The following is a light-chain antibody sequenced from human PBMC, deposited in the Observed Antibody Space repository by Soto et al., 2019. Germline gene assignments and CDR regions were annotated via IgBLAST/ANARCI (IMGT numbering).Light chain of an antibody. Sequence: QSALTQPRSVSGSPGQSVTISCTGTSSDVGGYNYVSWYQQHPGKAPKLMIYDVSKRPSGVPDRFSGSKSGNTASLTISWLQAADEADYYCCSYAGSYTLVFGGGTKLTVL. V-gene: IGLV2-11*01. CDR2: DVS. CDR1: SSDVGGYNY. J-gene: IGLJ2*01. CDR3: CSYAGSYTLV.